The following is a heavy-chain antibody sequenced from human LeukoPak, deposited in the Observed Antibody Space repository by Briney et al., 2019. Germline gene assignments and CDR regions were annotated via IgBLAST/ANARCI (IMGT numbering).Heavy chain of an antibody. CDR3: ARGYSSSWYTRFHYYMDV. CDR1: GGSIRSSDDY. J-gene: IGHJ6*03. V-gene: IGHV4-39*07. CDR2: IYYTGSS. Sequence: PSETLSLTCSVSGGSIRSSDDYWGFVRQTPGKGLEWMGSIYYTGSSHYNPSLKSRATISVDTSKNQFSLKLSSVTAAGTAVYYCARGYSSSWYTRFHYYMDVWGKGTTVTISS. D-gene: IGHD6-13*01.